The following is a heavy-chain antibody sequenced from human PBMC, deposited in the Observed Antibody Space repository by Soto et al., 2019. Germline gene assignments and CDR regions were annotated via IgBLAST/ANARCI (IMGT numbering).Heavy chain of an antibody. V-gene: IGHV2-26*01. J-gene: IGHJ4*02. CDR3: AHSQRGPRDF. Sequence: SGPTLVNPTETLTLTCTVSGFSLSKARMGVSWIRQPPGKALEWLAHIFWNDERSYNTSLKSRLTISRDTSKSQVVLTMTNMEPLDTATYFCAHSQRGPRDFWGQGILVTVSS. CDR2: IFWNDER. CDR1: GFSLSKARMG. D-gene: IGHD5-12*01.